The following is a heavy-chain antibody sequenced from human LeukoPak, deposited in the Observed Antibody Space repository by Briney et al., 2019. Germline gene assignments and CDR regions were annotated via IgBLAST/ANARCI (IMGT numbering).Heavy chain of an antibody. CDR2: ISTDGNDR. CDR1: GFTFSHYG. Sequence: GGSLRLSCAASGFTFSHYGMHWVRQAPGKGLEWLALISTDGNDRYYADSVKGRFTISRDNSKNTLSLQIDSLRAEDTALYYCATQGFCTSSACYANAFDIWGQGTMVTISS. J-gene: IGHJ3*02. CDR3: ATQGFCTSSACYANAFDI. D-gene: IGHD2-2*01. V-gene: IGHV3-30*03.